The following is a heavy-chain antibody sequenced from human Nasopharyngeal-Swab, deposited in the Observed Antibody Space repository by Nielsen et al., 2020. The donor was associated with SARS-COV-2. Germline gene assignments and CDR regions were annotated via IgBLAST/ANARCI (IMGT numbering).Heavy chain of an antibody. J-gene: IGHJ4*02. Sequence: WIRPPPGKGLEWVSAISGSGGSTYYADSVKGRFTISRDNSKNTLYLQMNSLRAEDTAVYYCAKGVVGAAAGLFDYWGQGTLVTVSS. CDR2: ISGSGGST. CDR3: AKGVVGAAAGLFDY. V-gene: IGHV3-23*01. D-gene: IGHD6-13*01.